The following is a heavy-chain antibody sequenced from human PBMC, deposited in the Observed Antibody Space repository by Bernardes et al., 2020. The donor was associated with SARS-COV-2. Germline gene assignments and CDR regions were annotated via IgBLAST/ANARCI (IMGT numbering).Heavy chain of an antibody. J-gene: IGHJ4*02. D-gene: IGHD3-10*01. V-gene: IGHV4-59*02. Sequence: SEALSLTCTVSGGSVSSYYWSWIRQSPGKGLEWIGYLYYSGSTSYNPSLKSRVTISVDTSQNQFSLRLNSVTAADTAVYYCARGSSHFGSGTNGFDYWGQGTLVTVSS. CDR2: LYYSGST. CDR1: GGSVSSYY. CDR3: ARGSSHFGSGTNGFDY.